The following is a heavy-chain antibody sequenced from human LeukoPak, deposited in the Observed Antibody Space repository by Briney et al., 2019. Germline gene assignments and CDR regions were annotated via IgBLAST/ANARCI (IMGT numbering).Heavy chain of an antibody. V-gene: IGHV3-48*03. CDR3: ARVRVTVTTLDY. CDR1: GLTFSSYE. J-gene: IGHJ4*02. CDR2: ISSSGSTM. D-gene: IGHD4-17*01. Sequence: GGSLRLSCAASGLTFSSYEVNWVRQAPGKGLEWVSYISSSGSTMYYADSVKGRFTVSRDNAKNSLFLQMNSLRAEDTAVYYCARVRVTVTTLDYWGQGALVTVSS.